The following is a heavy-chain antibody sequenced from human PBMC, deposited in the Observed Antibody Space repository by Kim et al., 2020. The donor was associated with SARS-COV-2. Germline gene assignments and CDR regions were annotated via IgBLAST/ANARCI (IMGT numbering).Heavy chain of an antibody. D-gene: IGHD1-26*01. V-gene: IGHV3-30*02. J-gene: IGHJ4*02. Sequence: NKYYADSVKGRFTISRDNSKNTLYLQMNSLRAEDTAVYYCAKGGINRFDYWGQGTLVTVSS. CDR3: AKGGINRFDY. CDR2: NK.